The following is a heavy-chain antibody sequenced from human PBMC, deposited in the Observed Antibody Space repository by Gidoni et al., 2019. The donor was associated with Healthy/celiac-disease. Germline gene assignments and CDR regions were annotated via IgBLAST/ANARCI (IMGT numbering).Heavy chain of an antibody. J-gene: IGHJ4*02. Sequence: EVQLVESGGGVVRPGGSLRLSCAASGFTFDDYGMSWVRQAPGKGLEWVSCINWNGGSTGYADSVKGRFTISRDNAKNSLYLQMNSLRAEDTALYHCARAPHRVDTAMVPPGYWGQGTLVTVSS. CDR2: INWNGGST. CDR3: ARAPHRVDTAMVPPGY. CDR1: GFTFDDYG. V-gene: IGHV3-20*01. D-gene: IGHD5-18*01.